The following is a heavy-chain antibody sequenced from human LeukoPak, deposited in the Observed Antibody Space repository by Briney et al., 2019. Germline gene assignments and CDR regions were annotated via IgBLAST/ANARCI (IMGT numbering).Heavy chain of an antibody. J-gene: IGHJ4*02. V-gene: IGHV3-73*01. CDR1: GFTFSGSA. Sequence: PGGSLRLSCAASGFTFSGSAMHWVRQASGKGLEWVGRIRSKANSYATAYAASVKGRFTISRDDSKNTAYLQMNSLKTEDTAVYYCTRHAQYSSGWYEVYWGQGNLVAVSS. D-gene: IGHD6-19*01. CDR3: TRHAQYSSGWYEVY. CDR2: IRSKANSYAT.